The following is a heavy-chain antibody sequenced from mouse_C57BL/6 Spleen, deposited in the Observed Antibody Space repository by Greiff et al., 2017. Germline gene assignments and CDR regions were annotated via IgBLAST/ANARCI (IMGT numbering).Heavy chain of an antibody. D-gene: IGHD1-1*01. J-gene: IGHJ1*03. CDR2: ISSGSSTI. CDR3: ARGNYGSSYWYFDV. V-gene: IGHV5-17*01. CDR1: GFTFSDYG. Sequence: EVKLQESGGGLVKPGGSLKLSCAASGFTFSDYGMHWVRQAPEKGLEWVAYISSGSSTIYYADTVKGRFTISRDNAENTLFLQMTSLRSEDTAMYYCARGNYGSSYWYFDVWGTGTTVTVSS.